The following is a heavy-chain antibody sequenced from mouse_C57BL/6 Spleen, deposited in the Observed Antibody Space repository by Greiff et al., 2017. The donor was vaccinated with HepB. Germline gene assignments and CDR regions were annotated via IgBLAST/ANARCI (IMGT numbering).Heavy chain of an antibody. D-gene: IGHD1-1*01. J-gene: IGHJ3*01. CDR1: GYTFTSYW. CDR2: IDPSDIYT. V-gene: IGHV1-50*01. CDR3: ARNYGSSYWFAY. Sequence: QVQLQQPGAELVKPGASVKLSCKASGYTFTSYWMQWVKQRPGQGLEWIGEIDPSDIYTNYNQKFKGKATLTVDTSSSTAYMQLSSLTSEDSAVYYCARNYGSSYWFAYWGQGTLVTVSA.